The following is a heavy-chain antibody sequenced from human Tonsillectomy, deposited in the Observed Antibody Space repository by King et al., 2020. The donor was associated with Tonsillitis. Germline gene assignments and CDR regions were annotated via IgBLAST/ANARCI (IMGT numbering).Heavy chain of an antibody. D-gene: IGHD1-26*01. CDR3: AKDSGVGAIGMDV. Sequence: QLVQSGGGVVQPGRSLRLSCAASGFTFSSYGMHWVRQAPGKGLEWVAVISYDGSNKYYADSVKGRFTISRDNSKNTLYLQMNSLRAEDTAVYYWAKDSGVGAIGMDVWGQGTTVTVSS. CDR2: ISYDGSNK. J-gene: IGHJ6*02. CDR1: GFTFSSYG. V-gene: IGHV3-30*18.